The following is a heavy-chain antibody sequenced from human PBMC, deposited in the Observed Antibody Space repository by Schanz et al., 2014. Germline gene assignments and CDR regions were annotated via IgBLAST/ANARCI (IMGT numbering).Heavy chain of an antibody. CDR1: GGTFSRLT. Sequence: QVHLVQSGAEVKKPGASLKVSCKASGGTFSRLTFSWVRQAPGQGLEWMGRVIPILGVTHYAQKFQGRVTITADRSTSTAYMELSSLRSEDTAVYYCARGYGDSPTDFWGQGTLVTVSS. V-gene: IGHV1-69*09. D-gene: IGHD4-17*01. J-gene: IGHJ4*02. CDR2: VIPILGVT. CDR3: ARGYGDSPTDF.